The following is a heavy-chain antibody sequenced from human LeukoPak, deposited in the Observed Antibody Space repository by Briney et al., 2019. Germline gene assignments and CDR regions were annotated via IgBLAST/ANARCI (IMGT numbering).Heavy chain of an antibody. J-gene: IGHJ6*02. CDR1: GFTFSNYA. D-gene: IGHD3-16*01. V-gene: IGHV3-21*01. CDR2: ISSSSSYI. CDR3: ARDWGYYYYYGMDV. Sequence: GGSLRLSCAASGFTFSNYAMHWVRQAPGKGLEWVSSISSSSSYIYYADSVKGRFTISRDNAKNSLYLQMNSLRAEDTAVYYCARDWGYYYYYGMDVWGQGTTVTVSS.